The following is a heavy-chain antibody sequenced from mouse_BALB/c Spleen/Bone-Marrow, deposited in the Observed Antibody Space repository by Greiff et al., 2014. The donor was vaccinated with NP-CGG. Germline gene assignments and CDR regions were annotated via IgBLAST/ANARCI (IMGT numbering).Heavy chain of an antibody. J-gene: IGHJ4*01. CDR1: GFSLTSYG. V-gene: IGHV2-5*01. D-gene: IGHD2-12*01. Sequence: VMLVESGPGLVQPSQSLSITCTVSGFSLTSYGVHWVRQSPGKGLEWLGVIWRGGSTDYNAAFMSRLSITKDNSKSQVFFKMNSLQADDTAIYYCAKAIRQGYYYAMDYWGQGTSVTVSS. CDR3: AKAIRQGYYYAMDY. CDR2: IWRGGST.